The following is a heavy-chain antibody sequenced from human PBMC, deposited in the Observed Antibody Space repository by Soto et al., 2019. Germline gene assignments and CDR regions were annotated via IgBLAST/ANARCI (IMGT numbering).Heavy chain of an antibody. V-gene: IGHV5-51*01. CDR2: IYPGDSDT. Sequence: PGESLKISCKGSGYSFTSYWIGWVRQMPGKGLEWMGIIYPGDSDTRYSPSFQGQVTISADKSISTAYLQWSSLKASDTAMYYCARNRIHMVVDDAFDIWGQGTMVTVSS. J-gene: IGHJ3*02. D-gene: IGHD3-22*01. CDR1: GYSFTSYW. CDR3: ARNRIHMVVDDAFDI.